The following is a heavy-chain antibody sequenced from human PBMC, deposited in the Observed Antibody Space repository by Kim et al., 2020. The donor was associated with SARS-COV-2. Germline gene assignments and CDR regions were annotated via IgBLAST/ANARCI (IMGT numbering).Heavy chain of an antibody. V-gene: IGHV3-74*03. CDR1: LFTFSNYW. Sequence: GGSLRLSCAASLFTFSNYWMHWVRQAPGKGLVWVSRVEPYGRLRTYADSVKGRFTISRDNPKNTLYLQMNSLRVEDTAVYYCARAEPIIFGTLKFDPWGRGPRLPVSS. D-gene: IGHD3-9*01. CDR3: ARAEPIIFGTLKFDP. J-gene: IGHJ5*02. CDR2: VEPYGRLR.